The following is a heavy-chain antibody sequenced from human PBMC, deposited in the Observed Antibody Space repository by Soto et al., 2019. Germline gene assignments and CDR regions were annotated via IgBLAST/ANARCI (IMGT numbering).Heavy chain of an antibody. V-gene: IGHV1-69*06. CDR3: AGDIVVAVAAPRYYYGMDV. CDR1: GGTFSSYA. J-gene: IGHJ6*02. Sequence: QVQLVQSGAEVKKPGSSVKVSCKASGGTFSSYAISWVRQAPGQGLEWMGGIIPIFGTANYAQKFQGRVTIPADKTTSTAYMKLSSLRAEGTAVYYCAGDIVVAVAAPRYYYGMDVWGQGTTVTVSS. CDR2: IIPIFGTA. D-gene: IGHD2-15*01.